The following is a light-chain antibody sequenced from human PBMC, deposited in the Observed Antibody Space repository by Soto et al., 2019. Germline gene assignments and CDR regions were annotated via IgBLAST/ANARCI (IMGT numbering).Light chain of an antibody. CDR3: QQTYSTPRT. Sequence: DVQMTQSPSSLSASVGDRVTITCRASQSISNYLNWYQQTPGKAPKLLIYTASSLQTGVPSRFSGSGSGTDFTLTICSLHPEDFATYYCQQTYSTPRTFGQGTKVEIK. CDR1: QSISNY. V-gene: IGKV1-39*01. J-gene: IGKJ1*01. CDR2: TAS.